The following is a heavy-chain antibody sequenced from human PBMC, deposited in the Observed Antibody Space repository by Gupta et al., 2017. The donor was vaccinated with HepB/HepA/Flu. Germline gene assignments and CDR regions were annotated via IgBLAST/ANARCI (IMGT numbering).Heavy chain of an antibody. Sequence: QVQLVESGGGVVKPGRSLSFSCAASGFSFNDYGRHWVRQAPGKGLEWVAVLWHDGSKNSYVDSVKGRFSISRDNSGSMVYLQMNSLRAEDTAVYCCARGTGYNWGYFDYWGQGILVTVSS. CDR3: ARGTGYNWGYFDY. V-gene: IGHV3-33*01. CDR2: LWHDGSKN. CDR1: GFSFNDYG. D-gene: IGHD1-1*01. J-gene: IGHJ4*02.